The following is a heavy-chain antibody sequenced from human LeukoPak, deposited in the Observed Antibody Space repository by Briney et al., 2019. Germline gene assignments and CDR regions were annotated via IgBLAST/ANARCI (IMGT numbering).Heavy chain of an antibody. CDR3: ARDGDGRGEDFDY. CDR1: GFSFRNYW. V-gene: IGHV3-7*01. D-gene: IGHD4-17*01. J-gene: IGHJ4*02. CDR2: IKEDGSKK. Sequence: PGGSLRLSCAASGFSFRNYWMSWVRQAPGKGLEWVANIKEDGSKKNHLDSVKGRFTIPRDNAKNFLYLQMNSQRVEDTALYYCARDGDGRGEDFDYRGQGILVTVSS.